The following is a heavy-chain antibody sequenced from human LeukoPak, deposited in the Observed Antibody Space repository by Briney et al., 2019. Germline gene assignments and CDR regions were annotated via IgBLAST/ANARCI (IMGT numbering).Heavy chain of an antibody. CDR2: INHSGST. CDR3: ARGLYDILTGYNAPFDY. V-gene: IGHV4-34*01. D-gene: IGHD3-9*01. CDR1: GGSFSGYY. J-gene: IGHJ4*02. Sequence: SETLSHTCAVYGGSFSGYYWSWIRQPPGKGLEWIGEINHSGSTNYNPSLKSRVTISVDTSKNQFSLKLSSVTAADTAVYYCARGLYDILTGYNAPFDYWGQGTLVTVSS.